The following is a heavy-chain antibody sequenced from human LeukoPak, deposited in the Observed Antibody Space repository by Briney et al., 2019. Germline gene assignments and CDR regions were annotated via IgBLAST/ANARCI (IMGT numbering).Heavy chain of an antibody. CDR1: GFTFNTYG. J-gene: IGHJ4*02. D-gene: IGHD5-18*01. Sequence: GGSLRLSCAASGFTFNTYGMSWVRQAPGKGLEWVSGISGSGGSTYYEDSVKGRFTISRDNSKNTVYLQVRSLRAEDTAVYYCAKDLGWIQFGYWGQGALVTVSS. V-gene: IGHV3-23*01. CDR2: ISGSGGST. CDR3: AKDLGWIQFGY.